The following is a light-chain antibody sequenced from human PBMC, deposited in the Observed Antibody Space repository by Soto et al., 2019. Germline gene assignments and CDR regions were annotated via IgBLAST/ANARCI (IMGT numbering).Light chain of an antibody. Sequence: QSALTQPPSVSGSPGQSVTISCTGTSSDVGSSNGVSWYQQPPGTAPKLMIYDVINRPSGVPDRFSGSKSGNTASLTISGLQAEDDADYYCSSYTTSSTHVFGTGTKVTVL. CDR3: SSYTTSSTHV. CDR2: DVI. CDR1: SSDVGSSNG. J-gene: IGLJ1*01. V-gene: IGLV2-18*02.